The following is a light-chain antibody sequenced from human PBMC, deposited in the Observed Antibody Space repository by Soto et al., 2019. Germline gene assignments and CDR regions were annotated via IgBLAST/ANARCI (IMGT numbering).Light chain of an antibody. CDR3: LQYGSSLWT. J-gene: IGKJ1*01. Sequence: EIVLTQSPGTLSLSPGERATLFCRASQSVSSSYLAWYQQKPGQAPRLPIYAASSRATDIPERFSGSGSGTDFTLTVTRLEPEDFAVYYCLQYGSSLWTFGQGTKVEIK. CDR2: AAS. CDR1: QSVSSSY. V-gene: IGKV3-20*01.